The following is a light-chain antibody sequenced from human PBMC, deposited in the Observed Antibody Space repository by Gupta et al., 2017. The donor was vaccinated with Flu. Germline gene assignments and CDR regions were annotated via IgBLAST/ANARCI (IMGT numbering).Light chain of an antibody. V-gene: IGKV2-28*01. CDR2: LAS. Sequence: DIVTTQSPLSLPVTPGEPASISCRSSQSLLHNNGNNYLHWYLHRPGQSPQLLIYLASKRAYGVPGRFSGSGSGTDFTLKISRGEAEDVGVYYCKQALQTPRTCGQGTKVEIK. J-gene: IGKJ2*02. CDR3: KQALQTPRT. CDR1: QSLLHNNGNNY.